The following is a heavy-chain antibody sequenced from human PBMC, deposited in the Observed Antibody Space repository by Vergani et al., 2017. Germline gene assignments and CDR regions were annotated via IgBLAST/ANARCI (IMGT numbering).Heavy chain of an antibody. D-gene: IGHD5-12*01. CDR2: IYYSGST. CDR1: GGSISSSSYY. V-gene: IGHV4-39*01. CDR3: ARRLGLRDRFDP. J-gene: IGHJ5*02. Sequence: QLQLQESGPGLVKPSETLSLTCTVSGGSISSSSYYWGWIRQPPGKGLEWIGSIYYSGSTYYNPSLKSRVTISVDPSKNQFSLKLSSVTAAATAVYYCARRLGLRDRFDPWGQGTLVTVSS.